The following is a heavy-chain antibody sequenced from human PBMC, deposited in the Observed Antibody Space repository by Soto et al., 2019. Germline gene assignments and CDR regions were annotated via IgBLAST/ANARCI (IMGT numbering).Heavy chain of an antibody. CDR1: GYNFISYW. V-gene: IGHV5-51*01. CDR3: ARQAYFGSGTYYSDY. Sequence: GESLKISCQASGYNFISYWIAWVRQMPWKGLEWMGIIYPGDSDATYSPSFEGQVTSSVDKSITTAYLQWISLKASDTAMYYCARQAYFGSGTYYSDYWGQGTQVTVSS. J-gene: IGHJ4*02. CDR2: IYPGDSDA. D-gene: IGHD3-10*01.